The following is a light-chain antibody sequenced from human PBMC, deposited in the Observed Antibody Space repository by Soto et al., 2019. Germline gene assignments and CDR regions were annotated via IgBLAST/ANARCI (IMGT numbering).Light chain of an antibody. CDR2: GAS. Sequence: EIVLTQSPGTLSLSPGDRATLSCRASESVSSTYLAWYQQKPGPAPRLLIYGASSRASGIPDRFSGSGSGTDFTLTISRLEPEDFAVYYCQQYGSSPPDTFGGGTKV. CDR3: QQYGSSPPDT. J-gene: IGKJ4*01. CDR1: ESVSSTY. V-gene: IGKV3-20*01.